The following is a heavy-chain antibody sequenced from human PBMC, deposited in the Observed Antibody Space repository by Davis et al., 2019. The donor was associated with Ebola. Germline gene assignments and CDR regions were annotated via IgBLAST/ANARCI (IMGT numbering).Heavy chain of an antibody. CDR2: IYSGGST. CDR3: ARCADSDDAFDI. Sequence: GESLKISCAASGFTVSSNYMSWVRQAPGKGLEWVSVIYSGGSTYYADSVKGRFTISRDNSKNTLYLQMNSLRAEDTAVYYCARCADSDDAFDIWGQGTMVTVSS. D-gene: IGHD3/OR15-3a*01. V-gene: IGHV3-53*01. J-gene: IGHJ3*02. CDR1: GFTVSSNY.